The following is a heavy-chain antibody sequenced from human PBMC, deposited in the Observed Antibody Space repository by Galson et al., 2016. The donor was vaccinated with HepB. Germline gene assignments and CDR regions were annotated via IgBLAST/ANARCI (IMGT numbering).Heavy chain of an antibody. V-gene: IGHV3-48*02. J-gene: IGHJ4*02. CDR1: GFTFSTYT. CDR3: ARTSYSYDTSDYSEAIYFDY. D-gene: IGHD3-16*01. Sequence: SLRLSCAASGFTFSTYTMNWVRQAPGKGLEWVAKISSSSADIFYADSVKGRFTISRNNAKNSLYLPMKSLRDEDTAVYFCARTSYSYDTSDYSEAIYFDYWGQGTLVSVSS. CDR2: ISSSSADI.